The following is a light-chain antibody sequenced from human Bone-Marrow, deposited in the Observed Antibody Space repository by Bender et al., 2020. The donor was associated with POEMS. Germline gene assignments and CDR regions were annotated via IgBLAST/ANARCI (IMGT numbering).Light chain of an antibody. Sequence: QSALTQPASVSGSPGQSITISCTGTSSDIGGYNYVSWYQQHPGKAPKLMIFEVSKRPSGVSDRFSGSKSGNTASLTISGLQTEDEADYYCSSYTDSNTFVFGGGTRLTVL. CDR3: SSYTDSNTFV. V-gene: IGLV2-23*02. J-gene: IGLJ3*02. CDR1: SSDIGGYNY. CDR2: EVS.